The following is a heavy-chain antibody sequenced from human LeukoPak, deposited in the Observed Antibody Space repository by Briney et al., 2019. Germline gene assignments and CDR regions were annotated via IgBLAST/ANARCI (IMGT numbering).Heavy chain of an antibody. D-gene: IGHD4-23*01. Sequence: ASETLSLTCTVSGGSISSYYWSWIRQPTGKGLEWIGYIYYSGSTNYNPSLKSRVTISVDTSKNQFSLKLSSVTAADTAVYYCARDTPGYGGFDYWGQGTLVTVSS. CDR3: ARDTPGYGGFDY. CDR1: GGSISSYY. J-gene: IGHJ4*02. V-gene: IGHV4-59*01. CDR2: IYYSGST.